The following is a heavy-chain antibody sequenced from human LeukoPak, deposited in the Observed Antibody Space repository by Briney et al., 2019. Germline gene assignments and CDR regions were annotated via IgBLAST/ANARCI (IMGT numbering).Heavy chain of an antibody. CDR2: INHSGST. D-gene: IGHD5/OR15-5a*01. J-gene: IGHJ6*02. Sequence: SETLSLTCAVHGGSFSGYYWSWIRQPPGKGLEWIGEINHSGSTNYNPSLKSRVTISVDTSKNQFSLKLSSVTAADTAVYYCARGSVLMDVWGQGTTVTVSS. CDR3: ARGSVLMDV. V-gene: IGHV4-34*01. CDR1: GGSFSGYY.